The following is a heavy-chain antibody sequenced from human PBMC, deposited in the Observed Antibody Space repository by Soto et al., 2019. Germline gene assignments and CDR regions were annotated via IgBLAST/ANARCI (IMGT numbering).Heavy chain of an antibody. CDR3: EGGDF. CDR1: GGSFSGYF. J-gene: IGHJ4*02. CDR2: IDESGKT. V-gene: IGHV4-34*01. Sequence: QLHLQQWGPGSLKPSETLSLTCGVSGGSFSGYFWSWFRHSPGKGLEWIGEIDESGKTYYNPTFKRRLTTSVDTSKHQFSLTLTSVTAADTAVYYCEGGDFWGQGTQVTVSS.